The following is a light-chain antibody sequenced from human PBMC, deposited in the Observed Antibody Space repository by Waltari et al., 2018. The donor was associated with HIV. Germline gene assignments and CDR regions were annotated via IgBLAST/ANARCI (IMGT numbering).Light chain of an antibody. V-gene: IGKV3-20*01. CDR2: GAS. Sequence: EVVLTQSPGTMSLSPGERATLSCRASQSVINNYLAWYHQRPGQPPRLLIYGASSRATGIPDRFSGSGSGTDFTLTTSRLEPEDFAVYYCQQYFSSPLTFGGGTTVEIK. CDR1: QSVINNY. J-gene: IGKJ4*01. CDR3: QQYFSSPLT.